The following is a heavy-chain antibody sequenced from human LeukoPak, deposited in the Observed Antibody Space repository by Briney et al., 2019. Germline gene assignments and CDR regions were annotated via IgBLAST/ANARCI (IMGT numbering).Heavy chain of an antibody. CDR1: GFTVSSNY. CDR2: ISADSATT. V-gene: IGHV3-23*01. CDR3: ARKSASGNYPLDY. D-gene: IGHD3-10*01. J-gene: IGHJ4*02. Sequence: GGSLRLSCAASGFTVSSNYMSWVRQAPGKGLEWVSVISADSATTFYADSVKGRFTISRDNAKNTVFLQMSSLRAEDTALYYCARKSASGNYPLDYWGQGTLVTVSS.